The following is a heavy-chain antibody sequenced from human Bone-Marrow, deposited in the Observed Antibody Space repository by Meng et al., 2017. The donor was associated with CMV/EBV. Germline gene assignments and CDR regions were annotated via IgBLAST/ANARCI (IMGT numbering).Heavy chain of an antibody. Sequence: SCKASGYTFTGYYLHWVRQAPGQGLEWMGWINPNSGGTNYAQKFQGRVTMTRDTSISTAYMELSRLRSDDTAVYYCARAYTLNPFDYWGQGTLVTVSS. J-gene: IGHJ4*02. CDR2: INPNSGGT. CDR3: ARAYTLNPFDY. CDR1: GYTFTGYY. V-gene: IGHV1-2*02. D-gene: IGHD2-2*02.